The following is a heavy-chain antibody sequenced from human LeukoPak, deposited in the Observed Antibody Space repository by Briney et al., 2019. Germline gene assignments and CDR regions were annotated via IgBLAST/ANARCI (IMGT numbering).Heavy chain of an antibody. J-gene: IGHJ4*02. CDR1: GFTFSNYW. Sequence: PGGSLRLSSVASGFTFSNYWMHWVRQTPGKGPVWVSRINTDGSGTSYADSVKGRFTISRDNAKNTVYLQMNSLRAEDTAVYYCAKADYGDYGFDYWGQGTLVTVSS. V-gene: IGHV3-74*01. D-gene: IGHD4-17*01. CDR3: AKADYGDYGFDY. CDR2: INTDGSGT.